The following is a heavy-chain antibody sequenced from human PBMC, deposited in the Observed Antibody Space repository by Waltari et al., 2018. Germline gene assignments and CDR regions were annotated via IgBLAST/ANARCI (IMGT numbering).Heavy chain of an antibody. CDR2: VDPEDGET. V-gene: IGHV1-69-2*01. D-gene: IGHD3-22*01. Sequence: EVQLVQSGAEVKKPGATVKISCKVSGYTFTDYYMHWVQQATGKGLEWMGLVDPEDGETIYAEKFQGRVTITADTSTDTAYMELSSLRSEDTAVYYCATGYYYDSSGYYQPPFDYWGQGTLVTVSS. CDR3: ATGYYYDSSGYYQPPFDY. J-gene: IGHJ4*02. CDR1: GYTFTDYY.